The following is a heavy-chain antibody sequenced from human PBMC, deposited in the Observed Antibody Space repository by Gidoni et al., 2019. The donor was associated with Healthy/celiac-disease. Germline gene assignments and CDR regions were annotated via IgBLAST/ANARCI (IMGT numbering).Heavy chain of an antibody. V-gene: IGHV5-51*01. CDR2: IYPGDSDT. J-gene: IGHJ4*02. Sequence: GLEWMGIIYPGDSDTRYSPSFQGQVTISADKSISTAYLQWSSLKASDTAMYYCARQRYDFWSGYYTDQYYFDYWGQGTLVTVSS. CDR3: ARQRYDFWSGYYTDQYYFDY. D-gene: IGHD3-3*01.